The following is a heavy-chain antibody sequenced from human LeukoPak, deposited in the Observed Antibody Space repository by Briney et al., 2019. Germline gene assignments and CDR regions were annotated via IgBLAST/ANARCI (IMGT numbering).Heavy chain of an antibody. Sequence: RSLRLSCAASGFTFSSYAMHWVRQAPGKGLEWVAVISYDGSNKYYADSVKGRFTISRDNSKNTLYLQMNSLRAEDTAVYYCARDLNRARDILTGYANWFDPWGQGTLVTVSS. CDR3: ARDLNRARDILTGYANWFDP. V-gene: IGHV3-30*04. D-gene: IGHD3-9*01. J-gene: IGHJ5*02. CDR2: ISYDGSNK. CDR1: GFTFSSYA.